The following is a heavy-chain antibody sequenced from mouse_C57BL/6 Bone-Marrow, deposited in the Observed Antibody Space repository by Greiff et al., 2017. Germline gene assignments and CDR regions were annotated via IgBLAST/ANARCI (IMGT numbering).Heavy chain of an antibody. CDR2: IHPNSGST. Sequence: QVQLQQPGAELVKPGASVKLSCKASGYTFTSYWMHWVKQRPGQGLEWIGMIHPNSGSTNYNEKFKSKATLTVDKSSSTAYMQLSSLTSEDSAVYYCALYGYGGPCWYFDVWGTGTTVTVSS. V-gene: IGHV1-64*01. J-gene: IGHJ1*03. D-gene: IGHD2-2*01. CDR1: GYTFTSYW. CDR3: ALYGYGGPCWYFDV.